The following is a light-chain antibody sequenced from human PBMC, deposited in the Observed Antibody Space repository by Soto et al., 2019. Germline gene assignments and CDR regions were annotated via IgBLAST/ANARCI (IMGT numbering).Light chain of an antibody. V-gene: IGLV1-40*01. CDR1: SSNIGAGYD. J-gene: IGLJ1*01. CDR3: CSYAASNTFV. Sequence: QSVLTQPPSVSGAPGQRVTISCTGSSSNIGAGYDVHWYQQLPGTAPKLLIYGNSNRPSGVPDRFSGSKSGTSASLAITGLQAEDEADYYCCSYAASNTFVFGTGTKLTVL. CDR2: GNS.